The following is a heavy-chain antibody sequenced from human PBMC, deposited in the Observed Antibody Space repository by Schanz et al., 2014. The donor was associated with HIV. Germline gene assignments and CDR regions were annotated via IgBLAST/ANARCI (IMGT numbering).Heavy chain of an antibody. CDR2: ISSSSSYI. Sequence: EVQLVESGGGLVKPGGSLRLSCAASGFTFSSYSMNWVRQAPGKGREWVSSISSSSSYIYYADSVKGRFTISRDNAKNSLYLQMNSLRAEDTAVYYCARVSQITHIVVVTASLVDVWGQGTTVTVSS. V-gene: IGHV3-21*01. D-gene: IGHD2-21*02. CDR1: GFTFSSYS. CDR3: ARVSQITHIVVVTASLVDV. J-gene: IGHJ6*02.